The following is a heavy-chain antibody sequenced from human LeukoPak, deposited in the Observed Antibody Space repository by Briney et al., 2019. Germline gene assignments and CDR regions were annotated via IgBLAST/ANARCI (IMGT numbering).Heavy chain of an antibody. CDR1: GGSFSGDY. D-gene: IGHD5-18*01. CDR2: INHSGST. J-gene: IGHJ4*02. CDR3: ASNTAMVD. V-gene: IGHV4-34*01. Sequence: SETLSLTCAVYGGSFSGDYWSWIRQPPGKGLEGISEINHSGSTNYNPSLKSRVTISVDTSKNQFSLKLSSVTAADTAVYYCASNTAMVDWGQGTLVTVSS.